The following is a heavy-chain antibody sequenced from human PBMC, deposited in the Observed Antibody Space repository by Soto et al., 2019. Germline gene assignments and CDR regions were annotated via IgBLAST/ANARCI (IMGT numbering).Heavy chain of an antibody. J-gene: IGHJ4*02. D-gene: IGHD5-18*01. Sequence: PWGSLRLSCAASGFAFISYSMILGRHAPWKGLEWVANINKNGGEKYYVDSVGGRFTISRDNAKNSLYLQMNSLRAEDTAVYYCARPWDTAMVSTWNYWGQGTLVTVSS. CDR1: GFAFISYS. V-gene: IGHV3-7*03. CDR3: ARPWDTAMVSTWNY. CDR2: INKNGGEK.